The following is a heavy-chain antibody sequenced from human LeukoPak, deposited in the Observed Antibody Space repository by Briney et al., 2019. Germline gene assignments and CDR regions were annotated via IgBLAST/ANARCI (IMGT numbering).Heavy chain of an antibody. Sequence: GGSLRLSCAASGFTFSSYSMNWVRQAPGKGLEWVSSVSSSGRHMYYADSVKGRFTIPRDNAKNSLYLQMNSLRAEDASVYYCARDYSSARENHFDYWGQGTLVTVSS. J-gene: IGHJ4*02. D-gene: IGHD1-14*01. V-gene: IGHV3-21*01. CDR1: GFTFSSYS. CDR2: VSSSGRHM. CDR3: ARDYSSARENHFDY.